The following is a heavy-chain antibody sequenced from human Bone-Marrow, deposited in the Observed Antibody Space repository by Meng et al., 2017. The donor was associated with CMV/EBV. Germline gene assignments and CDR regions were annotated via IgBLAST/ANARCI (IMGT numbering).Heavy chain of an antibody. CDR3: ASLGVTGTGDY. D-gene: IGHD3-16*01. CDR2: IYYSGST. J-gene: IGHJ4*02. V-gene: IGHV4-59*01. CDR1: GGSISSYY. Sequence: SEPLSLTCTVSGGSISSYYWSWIRQPPGKGLEWIGYIYYSGSTNYNPSLKSRVTISVDTSKNQFSLKLSSVTAADTAVYYWASLGVTGTGDYWGQGTLVTVSS.